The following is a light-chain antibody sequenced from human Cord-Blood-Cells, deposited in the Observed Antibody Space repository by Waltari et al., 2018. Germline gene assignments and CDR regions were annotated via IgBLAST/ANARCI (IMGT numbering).Light chain of an antibody. CDR3: QQSYSTPYT. J-gene: IGKJ2*01. CDR2: AAS. CDR1: QSISSY. Sequence: DIQMTQSPSSLSASVGDRVTLTCRASQSISSYLTLYQQKPGKAPKLLIYAASSLQSGVPSRFSVSGSGTDFTLTISSLQPEDFATYYCQQSYSTPYTFGQGTKLEIK. V-gene: IGKV1-39*01.